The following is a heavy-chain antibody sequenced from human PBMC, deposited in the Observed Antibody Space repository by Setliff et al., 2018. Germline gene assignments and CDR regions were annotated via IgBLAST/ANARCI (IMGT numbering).Heavy chain of an antibody. CDR1: GASITSYY. CDR3: ARHALSFDSAWDV. CDR2: IHNNGRI. V-gene: IGHV4-59*08. D-gene: IGHD3-9*01. Sequence: SETLSLTCSVSGASITSYYWSWIRQPPGKGLEWIAYIHNNGRIKYNPALKSRVTISLDTSKNQFSLNLNSATAADTAVYYCARHALSFDSAWDVWGQGALVTV. J-gene: IGHJ4*02.